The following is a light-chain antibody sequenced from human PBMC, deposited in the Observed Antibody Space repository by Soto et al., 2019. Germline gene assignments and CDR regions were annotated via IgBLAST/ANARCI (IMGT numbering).Light chain of an antibody. CDR3: MQGIDGFT. V-gene: IGKV2-30*01. J-gene: IGKJ3*01. CDR1: QSLVSSDGKTH. Sequence: DVVMTQSPLSLPVTLGQPASISCRSSQSLVSSDGKTHLNWFQQRPGQSPRRLIYKVSNRDPGVPDRFSGSGSGTDFTLKISRVEAEDVGTYYCMQGIDGFTFGPGTKVDLK. CDR2: KVS.